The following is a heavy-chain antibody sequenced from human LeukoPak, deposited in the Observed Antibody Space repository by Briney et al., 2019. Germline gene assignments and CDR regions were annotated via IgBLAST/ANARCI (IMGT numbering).Heavy chain of an antibody. J-gene: IGHJ6*03. CDR2: IKQDGSEK. CDR3: ARDNGVVHGVYYMDV. CDR1: GFTFSNYW. V-gene: IGHV3-7*01. D-gene: IGHD3-3*01. Sequence: KSGGSLRLSCAASGFTFSNYWMTWVRQAPGKGLERVADIKQDGSEKLYVNSVRGRFTISRDNAKMSLFLQMNSLRAEDTAVYYCARDNGVVHGVYYMDVWGKGTTVTV.